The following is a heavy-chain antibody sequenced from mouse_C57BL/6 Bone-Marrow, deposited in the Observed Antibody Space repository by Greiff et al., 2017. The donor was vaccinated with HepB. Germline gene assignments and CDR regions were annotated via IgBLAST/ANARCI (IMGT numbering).Heavy chain of an antibody. J-gene: IGHJ3*01. CDR1: GYTFTSYW. V-gene: IGHV1-69*01. CDR2: IDPSDSYT. CDR3: ARYYGSSKGFAY. Sequence: QVQLQQPGAELVMPGASVKLSCKASGYTFTSYWMHWVKQRPGQGLEWIGEIDPSDSYTNYNQKFKGKSTLTVDKSSSTAYMQLSSLTSEDSAVYYCARYYGSSKGFAYWGQGTLVTVSA. D-gene: IGHD1-1*01.